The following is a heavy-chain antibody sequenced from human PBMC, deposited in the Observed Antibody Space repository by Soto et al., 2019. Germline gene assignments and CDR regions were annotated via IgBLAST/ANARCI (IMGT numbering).Heavy chain of an antibody. CDR2: ISGSGGST. J-gene: IGHJ5*02. V-gene: IGHV3-23*01. CDR1: GFTFSSYA. Sequence: HLGGSLRLSCAASGFTFSSYAMSWVRQAPGKGLEWVSAISGSGGSTYYADSVKGRFTISRDNSKNTLYLQMNSLRAEDTAVYYCAKGDSSGWAGSFDPWGQGTLVTVSS. CDR3: AKGDSSGWAGSFDP. D-gene: IGHD6-19*01.